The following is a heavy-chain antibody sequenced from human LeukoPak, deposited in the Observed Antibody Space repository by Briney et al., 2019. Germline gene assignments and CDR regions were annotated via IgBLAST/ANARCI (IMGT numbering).Heavy chain of an antibody. CDR1: GFTICKSD. J-gene: IGHJ4*02. V-gene: IGHV3-53*05. CDR2: VYTGGRT. Sequence: GGSLRLSCATSGFTICKSDMAWVRQAPGKGLEWVSIVYTGGRTFHADSVKGRFTMSRDQSKNTVGLQMNSLRSEDTALYYCARGSMPGTGLPFDYWGQGTQVSVSS. CDR3: ARGSMPGTGLPFDY. D-gene: IGHD3-9*01.